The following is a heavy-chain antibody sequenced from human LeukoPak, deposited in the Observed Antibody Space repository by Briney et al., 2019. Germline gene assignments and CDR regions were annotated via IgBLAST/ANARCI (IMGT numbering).Heavy chain of an antibody. Sequence: GGSLRVSSAASGVSFSTSDLSSGRQALGEGLGWVSSICPTRRYIYYAASARGRFTISRDNARNSLYLQMNSLRAEDTALYYCARMHCTGGGGCSIRMGASHIWGQGTMVTVPS. J-gene: IGHJ3*02. CDR3: ARMHCTGGGGCSIRMGASHI. V-gene: IGHV3-21*01. CDR2: ICPTRRYI. CDR1: GVSFSTSD. D-gene: IGHD2-8*02.